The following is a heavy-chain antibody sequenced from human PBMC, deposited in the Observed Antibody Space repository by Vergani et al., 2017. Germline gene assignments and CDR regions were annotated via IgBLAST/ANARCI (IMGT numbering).Heavy chain of an antibody. CDR1: GFSLSTSGVG. Sequence: QITLQESGPTLVKPTQTLTLTCTFSGFSLSTSGVGVGWIRQPPGKALEWLALIYWDDDKRYSPSLTSRLTITKDTSKNQVVLTMTNMDPVDTATYYCAHSQVDTGLIPFDYWGQGTLVTVSS. CDR3: AHSQVDTGLIPFDY. CDR2: IYWDDDK. J-gene: IGHJ4*02. V-gene: IGHV2-5*02. D-gene: IGHD4-23*01.